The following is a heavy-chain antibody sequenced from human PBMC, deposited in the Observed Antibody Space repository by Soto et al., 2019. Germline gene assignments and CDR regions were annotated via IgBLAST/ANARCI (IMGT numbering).Heavy chain of an antibody. V-gene: IGHV3-30*18. Sequence: QVQLVESGGGVVQPGRSLRLSCAASGFTFSSYGMHWVRQAPGKGLEWVAVISYDGSNKYYADSVKGRFTISRDNSKNTLYLQMNSLRAEDTAVYYCAKDSNMITFGGVIVPPDYWGQGTLVTVSS. CDR1: GFTFSSYG. CDR2: ISYDGSNK. D-gene: IGHD3-16*02. J-gene: IGHJ4*02. CDR3: AKDSNMITFGGVIVPPDY.